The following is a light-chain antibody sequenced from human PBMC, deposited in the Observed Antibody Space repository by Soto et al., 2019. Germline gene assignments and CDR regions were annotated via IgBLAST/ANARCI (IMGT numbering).Light chain of an antibody. Sequence: QSVLTQPASVSGSPGQSITISCTGTSSDVGAYNHVSWYQQHPGKVPKVMIYEVNNRPSGVSNRFSASTSGNTASLTISGLQAEDEATYYCSSFTSGGTWVFGGGTKLTVL. CDR1: SSDVGAYNH. V-gene: IGLV2-14*03. CDR2: EVN. J-gene: IGLJ3*02. CDR3: SSFTSGGTWV.